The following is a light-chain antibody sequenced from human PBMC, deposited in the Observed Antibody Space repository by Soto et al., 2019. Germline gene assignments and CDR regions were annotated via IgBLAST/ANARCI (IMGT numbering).Light chain of an antibody. CDR3: CSYEGGGIYV. CDR2: EGN. J-gene: IGLJ1*01. Sequence: QSVLTQPASVSGSPGQSITISGTGTSSDVGTYNLVSWYQQHPGDAPRLMIYEGNKRPSGVSNRFSGSKSGITASLTISGLQAEDEGNFYCCSYEGGGIYVFGTGTKLTVL. CDR1: SSDVGTYNL. V-gene: IGLV2-23*01.